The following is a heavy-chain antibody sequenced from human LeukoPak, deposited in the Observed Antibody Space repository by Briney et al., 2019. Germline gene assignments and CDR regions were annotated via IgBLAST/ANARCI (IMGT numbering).Heavy chain of an antibody. CDR3: ARDRAMVVGSSWYYDY. V-gene: IGHV3-33*08. D-gene: IGHD2-21*01. J-gene: IGHJ4*02. CDR1: GFTFSNFA. CDR2: IWYDGSNK. Sequence: GGSLRLSCVASGFTFSNFAMHWVRQAPGKGLEWVSLIWYDGSNKYYADSVKGRFTISRDNSKNTLYLQMNSLRAEDTALYYCARDRAMVVGSSWYYDYWGQGTLVTVSS.